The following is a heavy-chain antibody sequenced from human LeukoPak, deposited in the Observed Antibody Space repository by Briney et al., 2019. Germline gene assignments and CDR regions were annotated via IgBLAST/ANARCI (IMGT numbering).Heavy chain of an antibody. CDR3: ARGGIAAAAGLFDY. V-gene: IGHV1-8*01. J-gene: IGHJ4*02. Sequence: APVKVSCKASGYTFTSYDINWVRQATGQGLEWMGWMNPNSGNTGYAQKFQGRVTMTRNTSISTAYMELSSLRSEDTAVYYCARGGIAAAAGLFDYWGQGTLVTVSS. D-gene: IGHD6-13*01. CDR1: GYTFTSYD. CDR2: MNPNSGNT.